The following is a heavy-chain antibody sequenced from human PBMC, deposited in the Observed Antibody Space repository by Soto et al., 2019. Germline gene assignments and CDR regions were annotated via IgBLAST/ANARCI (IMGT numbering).Heavy chain of an antibody. CDR3: AKGEITIFGVVTQFDY. Sequence: GGSLRLSCAASGFTFSSYAMSWVRQAPGKGLEWVSAISGSGGSTYYADSVKGRFTISRDNSKNTLYLRMNSLRAEDTAVYYCAKGEITIFGVVTQFDYWGQGTLVTVSS. CDR2: ISGSGGST. V-gene: IGHV3-23*01. D-gene: IGHD3-3*01. J-gene: IGHJ4*02. CDR1: GFTFSSYA.